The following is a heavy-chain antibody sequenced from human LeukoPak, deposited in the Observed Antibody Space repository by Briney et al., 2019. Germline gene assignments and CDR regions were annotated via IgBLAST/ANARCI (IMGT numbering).Heavy chain of an antibody. D-gene: IGHD2-2*01. CDR3: ARLYCSSPSCYPFDW. CDR1: GFTFSSYE. J-gene: IGHJ4*02. CDR2: ISSSGRTM. Sequence: GGSLRLSCAASGFTFSSYEMNWVRQAPGKGLEWVSYISSSGRTMYYADSLKGRFTISRDNAKNSLYLQMNSLRAEDTAVYYCARLYCSSPSCYPFDWWGQGTLVTVSS. V-gene: IGHV3-48*03.